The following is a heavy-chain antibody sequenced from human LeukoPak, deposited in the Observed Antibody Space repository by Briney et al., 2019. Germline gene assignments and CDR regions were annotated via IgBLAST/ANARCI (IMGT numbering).Heavy chain of an antibody. V-gene: IGHV4-34*01. CDR3: ARGAHGFMRQYNWFDP. D-gene: IGHD3-10*01. CDR2: INHSGST. CDR1: GGSFSGYY. Sequence: SETLSLTCAVYGGSFSGYYWSWIRQPPGKGLEWIGEINHSGSTNYNPSLKSRVTISVDTSKNQFSLKLSSVTAADTAVYYCARGAHGFMRQYNWFDPWGQGTLVTVSS. J-gene: IGHJ5*02.